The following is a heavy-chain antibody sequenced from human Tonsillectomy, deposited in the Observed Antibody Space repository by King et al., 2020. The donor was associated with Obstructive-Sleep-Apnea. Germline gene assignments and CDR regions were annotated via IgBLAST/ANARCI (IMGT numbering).Heavy chain of an antibody. CDR1: GGSISSYY. CDR3: ARTARSYDILTGPYYFDY. J-gene: IGHJ4*01. D-gene: IGHD3-9*01. CDR2: IYYSGST. Sequence: VQLQESGPGLVKPSETLSFTCTVSGGSISSYYWSWIRQPPGKGLEWIGYIYYSGSTNYNPSLKIRVTVSLDTSRNQFYLKLSSVTAADTAVYYCARTARSYDILTGPYYFDYWGQGTLVTVPS. V-gene: IGHV4-59*01.